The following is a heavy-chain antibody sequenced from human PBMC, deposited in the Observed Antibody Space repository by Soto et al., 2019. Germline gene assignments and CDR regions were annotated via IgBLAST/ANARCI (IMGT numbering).Heavy chain of an antibody. CDR1: GGSITSGDYY. CDR3: ARDEAFCSSSSCYSHYYGMDV. J-gene: IGHJ6*02. V-gene: IGHV4-31*03. D-gene: IGHD2-2*01. Sequence: SETLSLTCTVSGGSITSGDYYWDWIRDNAGRGREWIGYIFYSGSTYYSPSLKSRVNISIDTSKNHFSLKLSSVTAADTAVYYCARDEAFCSSSSCYSHYYGMDVWGQGTTVTVSS. CDR2: IFYSGST.